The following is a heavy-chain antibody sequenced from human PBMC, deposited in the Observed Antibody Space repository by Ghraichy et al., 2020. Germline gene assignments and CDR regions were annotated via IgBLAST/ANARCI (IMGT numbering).Heavy chain of an antibody. Sequence: ASVKVSCKASGYTFTDYFMHWVRQAPGQGLEWMGRINPNTGVTSYAQKFQGRVTMTRDTSINTVHMELSRLRSDDTAEYYCARDSRGWYYYDYWGQGTLVTVSS. CDR1: GYTFTDYF. V-gene: IGHV1-2*06. CDR2: INPNTGVT. CDR3: ARDSRGWYYYDY. D-gene: IGHD6-19*01. J-gene: IGHJ4*02.